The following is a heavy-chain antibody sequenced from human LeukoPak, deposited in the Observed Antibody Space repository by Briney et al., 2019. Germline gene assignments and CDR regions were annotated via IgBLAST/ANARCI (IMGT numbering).Heavy chain of an antibody. CDR3: ASLPVVIPRPAYYFDY. Sequence: RTSETLSLTCTVSGGSISTYYWSWIRQPPGKGLEWIGYIYYSGSTNYNPSLKSRVTISVDTSKNQFSLKLSSVTAADTAVYYCASLPVVIPRPAYYFDYWGQGTLVTVSS. V-gene: IGHV4-59*01. CDR2: IYYSGST. J-gene: IGHJ4*02. D-gene: IGHD4-23*01. CDR1: GGSISTYY.